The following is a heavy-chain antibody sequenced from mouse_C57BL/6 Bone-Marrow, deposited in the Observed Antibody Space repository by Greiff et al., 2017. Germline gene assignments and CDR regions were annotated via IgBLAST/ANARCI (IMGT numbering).Heavy chain of an antibody. CDR2: IDPEDGDT. D-gene: IGHD1-1*01. J-gene: IGHJ3*01. CDR3: TTSYYYGSSSFAY. CDR1: GFNIKDYY. Sequence: VHVKQSGAELVRPGASVKLSCTASGFNIKDYYMHWVKQRPEQGLEWIGRIDPEDGDTEYAPKFQGKATMTADTSSNTAYLQLSSLTSEDTAVYYCTTSYYYGSSSFAYWGQGTLVTVSA. V-gene: IGHV14-1*01.